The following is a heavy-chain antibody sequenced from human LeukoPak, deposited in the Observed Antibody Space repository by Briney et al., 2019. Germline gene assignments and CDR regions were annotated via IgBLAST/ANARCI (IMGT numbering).Heavy chain of an antibody. CDR2: ISGSGGST. V-gene: IGHV3-23*01. CDR3: AKLMEEWLLDLFNY. CDR1: GFTFSSYG. D-gene: IGHD3-3*01. Sequence: GGSLRLSCAASGFTFSSYGMSWVHQAPGKGLEWVSAISGSGGSTYYADSVKGRFTISRDNSKNTLYLQMNSLRAEDTAVYYCAKLMEEWLLDLFNYWGQGTLVTVSS. J-gene: IGHJ4*02.